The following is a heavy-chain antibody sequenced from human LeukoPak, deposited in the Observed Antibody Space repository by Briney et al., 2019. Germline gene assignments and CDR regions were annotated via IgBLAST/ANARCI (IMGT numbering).Heavy chain of an antibody. Sequence: GESLQISCKGSGSIFTSYWISWVRQMPGKGLEWMGRIDPSDSYTNYSPSFQGHVTISADKSISTAYLQWSSLKASDTAMYYCARLRTYRRGFDPWGQGTLVTVSS. D-gene: IGHD3-3*01. J-gene: IGHJ5*02. V-gene: IGHV5-10-1*01. CDR3: ARLRTYRRGFDP. CDR1: GSIFTSYW. CDR2: IDPSDSYT.